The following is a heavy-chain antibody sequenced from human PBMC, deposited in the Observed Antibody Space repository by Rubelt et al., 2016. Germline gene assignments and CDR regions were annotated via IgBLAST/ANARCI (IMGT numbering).Heavy chain of an antibody. CDR3: ARGTFRFHSSGWYN. D-gene: IGHD6-19*01. CDR2: INHSGST. Sequence: GKGLEWIGEINHSGSTNYNPSLKSRVTISVDTSKNQFSLKLSSVTAADTAVYYCARGTFRFHSSGWYNWGQGTLVTVSS. J-gene: IGHJ4*02. V-gene: IGHV4-34*01.